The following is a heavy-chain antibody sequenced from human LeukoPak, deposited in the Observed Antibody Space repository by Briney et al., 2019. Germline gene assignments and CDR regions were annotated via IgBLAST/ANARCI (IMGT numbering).Heavy chain of an antibody. D-gene: IGHD6-13*01. CDR2: ISPYSGNT. V-gene: IGHV1-18*01. J-gene: IGHJ4*02. CDR1: GYLFINYG. CDR3: ARTSGVSVAGSPYYFDF. Sequence: ASVKVSCKASGYLFINYGITWLRQAPGQGLECMGWISPYSGNTDYAQKLQGRVIMTTDRSTTTAYMELRSLGFDDTAVYYCARTSGVSVAGSPYYFDFWGQGTLITVSS.